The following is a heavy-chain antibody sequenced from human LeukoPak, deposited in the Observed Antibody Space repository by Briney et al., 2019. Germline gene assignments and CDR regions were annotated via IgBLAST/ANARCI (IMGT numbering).Heavy chain of an antibody. D-gene: IGHD3-22*01. CDR3: VFDSSGYLSRSLPPYFDY. Sequence: ASVEVSCKASGGTFSRYAISWVRQAPGQGLEWMGGIIPIFGTANYAQKFQGRVTLTTDESTSTAYMELTTLRSEDTAVYYCVFDSSGYLSRSLPPYFDYWGQGTLVTVSS. CDR2: IIPIFGTA. V-gene: IGHV1-69*05. J-gene: IGHJ4*02. CDR1: GGTFSRYA.